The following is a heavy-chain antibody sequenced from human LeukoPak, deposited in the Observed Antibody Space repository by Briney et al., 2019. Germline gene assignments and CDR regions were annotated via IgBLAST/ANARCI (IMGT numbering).Heavy chain of an antibody. V-gene: IGHV3-48*04. CDR1: GFTFSSYS. CDR2: LSSGSSSM. CDR3: ARARDNWNYPRYYYYMDV. D-gene: IGHD1-7*01. J-gene: IGHJ6*03. Sequence: GGSLRLSCAASGFTFSSYSMNWVRQAPGKGLEWVSYLSSGSSSMYYADSVKGRFTITRDNAKNSLYLQMNSLRAEDTAVYYCARARDNWNYPRYYYYMDVWGKGTTVTVSS.